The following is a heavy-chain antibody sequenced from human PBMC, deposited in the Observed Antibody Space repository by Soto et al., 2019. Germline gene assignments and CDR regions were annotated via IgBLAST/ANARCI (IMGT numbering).Heavy chain of an antibody. CDR2: INHSGST. D-gene: IGHD2-2*01. J-gene: IGHJ6*01. V-gene: IGHV4-34*01. CDR3: ARGPRYCSSTSCYFRAYYYQYGMDV. CDR1: SAAFGGNY. Sequence: AVPLSLAWFSRSAAFGGNYCMWIHQRPGKGLEWIGEINHSGSTNYNPSLKSRVTISVDTSKNQFSLKLSSVTAADTAVYYCARGPRYCSSTSCYFRAYYYQYGMDVPGQRTTVPVS.